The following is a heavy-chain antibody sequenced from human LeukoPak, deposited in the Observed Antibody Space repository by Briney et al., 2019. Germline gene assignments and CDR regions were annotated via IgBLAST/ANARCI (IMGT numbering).Heavy chain of an antibody. CDR3: AAAADFGYFDY. CDR1: GGSISSYY. J-gene: IGHJ4*02. CDR2: IYYSGST. D-gene: IGHD6-13*01. Sequence: PSETLSLTCTVSGGSISSYYWSWIRQPPGKGLEWIGYIYYSGSTNYSPSLKSRVTISVDTPKNQFSLKLSSVTAADTAVYYCAAAADFGYFDYWGQGTLVTVSS. V-gene: IGHV4-59*01.